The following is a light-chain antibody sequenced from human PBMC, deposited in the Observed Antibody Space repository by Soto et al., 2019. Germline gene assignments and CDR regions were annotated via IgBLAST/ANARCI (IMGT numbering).Light chain of an antibody. CDR2: TES. J-gene: IGKJ5*01. CDR1: QGVSTW. Sequence: DIQMTQSPSSVSASVGDRVTITCRASQGVSTWLAWYQQNPGKAPNLLIYTESSLQSGVPSRFSGSGSGTDFTLTINGLKTEEFATYFCKKAASFPITFGPGTRLEIK. V-gene: IGKV1-12*01. CDR3: KKAASFPIT.